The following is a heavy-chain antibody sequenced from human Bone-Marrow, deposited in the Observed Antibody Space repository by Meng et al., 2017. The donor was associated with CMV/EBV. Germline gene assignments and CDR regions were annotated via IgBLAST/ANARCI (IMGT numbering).Heavy chain of an antibody. Sequence: ASVKVSCKASGYTFTGYYMHWVRQAPGQGLEWMGWINPNSGGTNYAQKVQGRVTMTRDTSISTAYMELSRLRSDDTAVYYCARNLLVVTATDAFDIWGLGKMVNVAS. CDR2: INPNSGGT. CDR1: GYTFTGYY. CDR3: ARNLLVVTATDAFDI. D-gene: IGHD2-21*02. J-gene: IGHJ3*02. V-gene: IGHV1-2*02.